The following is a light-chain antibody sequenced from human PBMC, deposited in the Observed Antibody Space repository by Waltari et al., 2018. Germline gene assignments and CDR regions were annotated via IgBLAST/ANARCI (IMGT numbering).Light chain of an antibody. CDR3: SSYTSSSTLV. CDR2: DVS. Sequence: QSALTQPASVSGSPGQSITISCTGTSSDVGGYNYVSWYQQHPGKAPKLMIYDVSKRPSGVSKRLSGSKSGNAASLTISGLQAEDEADYYCSSYTSSSTLVFGGGTKLTVL. J-gene: IGLJ2*01. CDR1: SSDVGGYNY. V-gene: IGLV2-14*01.